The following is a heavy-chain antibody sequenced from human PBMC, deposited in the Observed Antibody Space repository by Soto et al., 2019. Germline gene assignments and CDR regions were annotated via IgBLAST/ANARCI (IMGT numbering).Heavy chain of an antibody. J-gene: IGHJ5*01. D-gene: IGHD1-26*01. CDR1: GFSVSGWY. CDR2: LKDRSQNYAT. Sequence: PGGSARLSCAASGFSVSGWYMDWVRQAPGKGLEWVARLKDRSQNYATEYAASVKGRFTVSRHPSQNSIFLQMNSLKIEDTAVYYCAREGDARWLESWGQGTLVTVS. CDR3: AREGDARWLES. V-gene: IGHV3-72*01.